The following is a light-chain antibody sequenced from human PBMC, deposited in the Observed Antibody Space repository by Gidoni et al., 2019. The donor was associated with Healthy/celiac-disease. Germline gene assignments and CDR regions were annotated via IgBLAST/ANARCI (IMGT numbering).Light chain of an antibody. CDR2: AAS. CDR3: RQSYSTPIT. CDR1: QSISSY. V-gene: IGKV1-39*01. Sequence: DIQMTQSPSSLSASAGDRVTITCRASQSISSYLNWYQQKPGKAPKLLIYAASSLQSGVPSRFSGSGSGTDFTLTISSLQPEDFATYYCRQSYSTPITFGQETRLEIK. J-gene: IGKJ5*01.